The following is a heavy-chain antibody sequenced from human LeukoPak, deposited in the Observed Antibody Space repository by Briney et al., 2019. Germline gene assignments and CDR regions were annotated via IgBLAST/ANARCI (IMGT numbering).Heavy chain of an antibody. V-gene: IGHV5-51*01. D-gene: IGHD3-22*01. CDR2: IYPGDSDT. J-gene: IGHJ4*02. CDR1: GYSFTSYW. Sequence: GESLKISCKGSGYSFTSYWIGWVRQMPGKGLEWMGIIYPGDSDTRYSPSFQGQVTISGDKSISTAYLQWSSLKASDTAMYYCARSPYYYDSSGYYNTLDYWGQGTLVTVSS. CDR3: ARSPYYYDSSGYYNTLDY.